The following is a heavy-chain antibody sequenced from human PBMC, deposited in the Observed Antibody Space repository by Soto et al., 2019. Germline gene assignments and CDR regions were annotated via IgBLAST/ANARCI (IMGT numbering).Heavy chain of an antibody. CDR3: ARSLRGAPVQDVFDI. V-gene: IGHV3-23*01. J-gene: IGHJ3*02. Sequence: EVQLLESGGGLVQPGGSLRLSCVASGFTFSNYAMCWVRQAPGKGLEWVSGVSVGGDNTYYADSVKARFTIFRDNSKNTLWLQMNTLRGEDTAVYHCARSLRGAPVQDVFDIWGQGTMVTVSS. CDR1: GFTFSNYA. D-gene: IGHD1-26*01. CDR2: VSVGGDNT.